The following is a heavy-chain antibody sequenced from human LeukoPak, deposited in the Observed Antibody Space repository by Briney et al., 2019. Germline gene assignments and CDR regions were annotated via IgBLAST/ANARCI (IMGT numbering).Heavy chain of an antibody. CDR3: AELGITMIGGV. J-gene: IGHJ6*04. CDR2: ISSSGSTI. V-gene: IGHV3-11*04. D-gene: IGHD3-10*02. CDR1: GFIFRNYY. Sequence: PGGSLRLSCEASGFIFRNYYMNWIRQTPGKGLGWVSYISSSGSTIYYADSVKGRFTISRDNAKNSLYLQMNSLRAEDTAVYYCAELGITMIGGVWGKGTTVTISS.